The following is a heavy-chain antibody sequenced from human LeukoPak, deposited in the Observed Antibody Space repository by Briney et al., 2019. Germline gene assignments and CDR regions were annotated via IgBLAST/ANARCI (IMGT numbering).Heavy chain of an antibody. D-gene: IGHD1-1*01. Sequence: GGSLRLSCAASGFTFSRYSMNWVRQAPGKGLEWVSSITTSSSYIYYADSVKGRFTISRDNAKNSLLLQMNSLRAEDTAVYFCARGWYTDAFDIWGQGTMVTVSS. CDR1: GFTFSRYS. V-gene: IGHV3-21*01. CDR2: ITTSSSYI. J-gene: IGHJ3*02. CDR3: ARGWYTDAFDI.